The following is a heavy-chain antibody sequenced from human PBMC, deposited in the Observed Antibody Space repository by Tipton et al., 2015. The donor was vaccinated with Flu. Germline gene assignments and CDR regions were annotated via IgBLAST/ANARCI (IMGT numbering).Heavy chain of an antibody. CDR1: GYSFISNW. V-gene: IGHV5-51*03. Sequence: VQLVQSGAEVKKPGESLKISCKGSGYSFISNWIGWVRQMPGKGLEWMGIIYPVDSDTRYSPSFQGQVTISADKSISSAYLQWSSLKASDTAMYYCVRLYCSGGSCYSGYVYNYYNMDVWRQSSTVTVSS. D-gene: IGHD2-15*01. CDR2: IYPVDSDT. CDR3: VRLYCSGGSCYSGYVYNYYNMDV. J-gene: IGHJ6*02.